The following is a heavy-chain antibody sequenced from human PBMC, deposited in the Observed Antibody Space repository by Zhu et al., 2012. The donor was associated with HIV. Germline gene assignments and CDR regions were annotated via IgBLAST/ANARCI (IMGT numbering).Heavy chain of an antibody. Sequence: QVQLQESGPRLVKPSETLSLTCTVSGASVSSGNHHWSWIRQPPGKGLEWIGNIYYSGNTNYNISLKSRVIISVDVSKNQFSLNVKSVTAAATAEYYCARGRASSENYWYFDVWSPGTRVTVSS. J-gene: IGHJ2*01. V-gene: IGHV4-61*01. CDR3: ARGRASSENYWYFDV. CDR2: IYYSGNT. CDR1: GASVSSGNHH. D-gene: IGHD6-6*01.